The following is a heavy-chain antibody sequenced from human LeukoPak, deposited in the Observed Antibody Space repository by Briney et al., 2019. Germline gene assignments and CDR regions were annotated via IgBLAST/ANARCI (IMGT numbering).Heavy chain of an antibody. Sequence: SETLSLTCAVYGGSFSGYYWSWIRQPPGKGLEWIGEINHSGSTNYNPSLKSRVTISVDTSKNQFSLKLSSVTAADTAVYYCARGLYAPRPKERGYSYGYRSRSGPVGFAFDIWGQGTMVTVSS. V-gene: IGHV4-34*01. CDR1: GGSFSGYY. J-gene: IGHJ3*02. D-gene: IGHD5-18*01. CDR3: ARGLYAPRPKERGYSYGYRSRSGPVGFAFDI. CDR2: INHSGST.